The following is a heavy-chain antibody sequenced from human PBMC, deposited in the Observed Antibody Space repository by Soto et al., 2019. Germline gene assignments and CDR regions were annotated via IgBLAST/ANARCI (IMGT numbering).Heavy chain of an antibody. D-gene: IGHD3-3*01. CDR1: GASISSGDYY. CDR2: IYYSGST. J-gene: IGHJ6*02. V-gene: IGHV4-30-4*01. CDR3: ARGTYAFWSGLYYYYYGMDV. Sequence: TLALACPVSGASISSGDYYWSWIRQPPGKGLEWIGYIYYSGSTYYNPSLKSRVTISVDTSKNQFSLKLSSVTAADTAVYYCARGTYAFWSGLYYYYYGMDVWGQGTKVTVYS.